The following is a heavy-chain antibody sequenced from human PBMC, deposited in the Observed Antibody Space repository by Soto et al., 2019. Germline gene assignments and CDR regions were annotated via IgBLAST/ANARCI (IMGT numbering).Heavy chain of an antibody. CDR3: ATARITFFGKPGEFYYYGMDV. Sequence: ASVKVSCKVSGYTLTEFSMHWVRQAPGKGLEWMGGFDPEDGETIYAQKFQGRVTMTEDTSTNTAYMELSSLRSEDTAVYYCATARITFFGKPGEFYYYGMDVWGQGTTVTVSS. CDR2: FDPEDGET. J-gene: IGHJ6*02. V-gene: IGHV1-24*01. D-gene: IGHD3-3*01. CDR1: GYTLTEFS.